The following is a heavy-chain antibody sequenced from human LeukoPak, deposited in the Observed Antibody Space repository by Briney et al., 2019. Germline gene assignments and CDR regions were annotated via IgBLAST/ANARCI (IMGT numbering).Heavy chain of an antibody. Sequence: GGSLRLSCAASGFTISSYGMHWVRQAPGKGLEWVAVISYDGRNKYYADSVKGRFTISRDNYKNTLYLQMNSLRAEDTAVYYCARDSGIYDSSGYYGLSYYGMDVWGQGTTVTVSS. J-gene: IGHJ6*02. D-gene: IGHD3-22*01. CDR1: GFTISSYG. V-gene: IGHV3-30*03. CDR2: ISYDGRNK. CDR3: ARDSGIYDSSGYYGLSYYGMDV.